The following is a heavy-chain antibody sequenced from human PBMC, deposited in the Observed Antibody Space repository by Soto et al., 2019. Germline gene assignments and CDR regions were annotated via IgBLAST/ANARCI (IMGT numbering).Heavy chain of an antibody. CDR1: GFSFSSYL. Sequence: PGGSLRLSCAASGFSFSSYLMSWVRQAPGKGLEWVANIRQDGSQIYYLGSVKGRFTISRDNAKNSLYLQMNSLRAEDTAVYYCARLQWPSKGALDIWGQGTMVTVSS. J-gene: IGHJ3*02. D-gene: IGHD6-19*01. CDR2: IRQDGSQI. V-gene: IGHV3-7*03. CDR3: ARLQWPSKGALDI.